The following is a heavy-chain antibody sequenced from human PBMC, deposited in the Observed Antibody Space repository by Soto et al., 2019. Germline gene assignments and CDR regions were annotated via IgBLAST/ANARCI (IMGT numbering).Heavy chain of an antibody. V-gene: IGHV1-69*01. CDR1: GGTFSSYA. CDR2: IIPIFGTA. D-gene: IGHD5-12*01. CDR3: ARDTVVGATITSALDY. Sequence: QVQLVQSGAEVKKPGSSVKVSCKASGGTFSSYAISWVRQAPGQGLEWMGGIIPIFGTANYAQKFQGRVTITADESTSTADMELSSLRSEDTAVYYCARDTVVGATITSALDYWGQGTLVTVSS. J-gene: IGHJ4*02.